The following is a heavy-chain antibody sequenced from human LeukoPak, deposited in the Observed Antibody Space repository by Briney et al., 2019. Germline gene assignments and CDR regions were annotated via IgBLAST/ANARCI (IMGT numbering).Heavy chain of an antibody. CDR3: AKDMGYCSGGSCYLG. D-gene: IGHD2-15*01. CDR1: GFTFNIYA. J-gene: IGHJ4*02. CDR2: ISGSGGST. V-gene: IGHV3-23*01. Sequence: GGSLRLSCVASGFTFNIYAMSWVRQAPGKGLEWVSAISGSGGSTYYADSVKGRFTISRDNSKNTLYLQMNSLRAEDTAVYYCAKDMGYCSGGSCYLGWGQGTLLTVSS.